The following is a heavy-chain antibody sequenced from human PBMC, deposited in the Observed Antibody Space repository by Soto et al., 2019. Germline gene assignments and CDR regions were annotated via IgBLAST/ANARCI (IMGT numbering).Heavy chain of an antibody. J-gene: IGHJ6*03. CDR3: ARGLDIRFFDWFLSYYHMDV. V-gene: IGHV1-8*01. CDR2: MNPNSGNT. Sequence: ASVKVSCKASGYTSTSYDINWVRQATGQGLEWMGWMNPNSGNTGYAQKFQGRVTMTRNTSISTAYMELSSLRSEDTAVYYCARGLDIRFFDWFLSYYHMDVWCKGPTVTVSS. D-gene: IGHD3-9*01. CDR1: GYTSTSYD.